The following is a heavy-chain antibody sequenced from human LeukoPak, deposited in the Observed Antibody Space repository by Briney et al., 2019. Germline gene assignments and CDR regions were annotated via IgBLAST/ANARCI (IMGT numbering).Heavy chain of an antibody. J-gene: IGHJ3*01. CDR3: AREPPDV. Sequence: PGGSLRLSCVASGFSFNNYRMTWVRQAPGKGLEWVANIKQDGSEKQYVDSVKGRFAISRDNAKKSLYLQINTLRAEDTAVYYCAREPPDVWGQGTVVTVSS. CDR2: IKQDGSEK. CDR1: GFSFNNYR. V-gene: IGHV3-7*03.